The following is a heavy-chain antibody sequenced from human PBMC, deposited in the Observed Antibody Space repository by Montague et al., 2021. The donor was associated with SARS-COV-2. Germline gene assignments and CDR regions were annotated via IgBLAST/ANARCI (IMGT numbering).Heavy chain of an antibody. CDR3: TKAFSARFVSPGSFHI. J-gene: IGHJ3*02. D-gene: IGHD5/OR15-5a*01. CDR2: ISGSGRST. V-gene: IGHV3-23*01. Sequence: SLRLSCAASGFTFSDFAMSWVRQAPGKGLQWVSTISGSGRSTFYADSMEGRFNISRDNGQKIVYLQMKNLRVEDTALYYCTKAFSARFVSPGSFHIWGQGALVTVSS. CDR1: GFTFSDFA.